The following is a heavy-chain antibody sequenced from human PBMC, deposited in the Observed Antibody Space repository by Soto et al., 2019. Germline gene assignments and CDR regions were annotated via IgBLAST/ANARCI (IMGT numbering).Heavy chain of an antibody. CDR3: VRDNTPLHSQSFGH. CDR1: GYNFIGYF. J-gene: IGHJ5*02. CDR2: INSNSGGT. D-gene: IGHD2-15*01. Sequence: ASVKVSCKASGYNFIGYFIHWVRQAPGQGPEWMGWINSNSGGTMYAEKFQGRVTMTRDASIRVVYLELSGLTSDDTAVYYCVRDNTPLHSQSFGHCGQGHLVTVSS. V-gene: IGHV1-2*02.